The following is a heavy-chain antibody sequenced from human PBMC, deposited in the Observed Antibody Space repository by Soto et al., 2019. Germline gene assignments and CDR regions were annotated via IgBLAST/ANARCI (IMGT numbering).Heavy chain of an antibody. CDR1: GFSLRNARMG. Sequence: QVTLKESGPVLVKPTETLTLTCTVSGFSLRNARMGVSWIRQPPGKALEWLAYIFSHDEKSYSTSLKSRITISKDNSKRQVVVTMTTMDPVDTATYYCARIITMLRGAEYYFDYWGQGTMVTVSS. CDR2: IFSHDEK. J-gene: IGHJ4*02. D-gene: IGHD3-10*01. V-gene: IGHV2-26*01. CDR3: ARIITMLRGAEYYFDY.